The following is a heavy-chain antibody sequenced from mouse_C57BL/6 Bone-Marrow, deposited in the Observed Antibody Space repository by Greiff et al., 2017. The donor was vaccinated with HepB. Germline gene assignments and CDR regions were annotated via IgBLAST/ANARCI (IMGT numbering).Heavy chain of an antibody. V-gene: IGHV1-64*01. CDR2: IHPNSGST. J-gene: IGHJ4*01. D-gene: IGHD1-1*01. CDR1: GYTFTSYW. CDR3: ARLVNYYGSHYYAMDY. Sequence: QVQLQQPGAELVKPGASVKLSCKASGYTFTSYWMHWVKQRPGQGLEWIGMIHPNSGSTNYNEKFKSKATLTVDKSSSTAYMQLSSLTSEDSAVYYCARLVNYYGSHYYAMDYWGQGTSVTVSS.